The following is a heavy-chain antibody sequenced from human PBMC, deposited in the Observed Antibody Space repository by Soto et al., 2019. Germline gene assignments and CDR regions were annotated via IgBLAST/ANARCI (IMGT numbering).Heavy chain of an antibody. J-gene: IGHJ3*02. Sequence: QLHLVQSGAVVKKPGASVTVSCSASGYPVTAYYMHWVRQAPGRGLEWMGGINPATGAAKYTQTFQGRVTMTRDTPTSTVFMERGGLTSEDTAVFYCARGGGVGVAGSAAFDMWGQGTLVTVSS. D-gene: IGHD3-3*01. V-gene: IGHV1-2*02. CDR1: GYPVTAYY. CDR3: ARGGGVGVAGSAAFDM. CDR2: INPATGAA.